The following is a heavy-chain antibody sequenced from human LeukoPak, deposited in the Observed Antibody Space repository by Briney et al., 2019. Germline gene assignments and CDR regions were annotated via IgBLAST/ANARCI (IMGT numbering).Heavy chain of an antibody. D-gene: IGHD6-19*01. J-gene: IGHJ4*02. CDR3: AKDQYSSGWYFTYQFDY. V-gene: IGHV3-23*01. CDR1: GFTFSSYA. CDR2: ITGSGGST. Sequence: GGSLRLSCAASGFTFSSYAMSWVRQAPGKGLERVSGITGSGGSTYYADSVKGRFTIPRDNSKNTLYLQMNSLRAEDTAVYYCAKDQYSSGWYFTYQFDYWGQGTLVTVSS.